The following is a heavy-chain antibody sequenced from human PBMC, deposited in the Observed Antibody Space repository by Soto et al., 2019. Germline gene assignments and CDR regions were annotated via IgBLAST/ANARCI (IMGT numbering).Heavy chain of an antibody. CDR1: GGSINFYY. Sequence: PSETLSLTCTVSGGSINFYYCIFIRHPSLKGLEWIGRIYTSGSANYNPSLKSRVTMSVDTSKNQLSLKLRSVTAADSAIYYCTRDRSEGSGRYFWVDSWGQGILVTVSS. D-gene: IGHD1-26*01. V-gene: IGHV4-4*07. CDR3: TRDRSEGSGRYFWVDS. J-gene: IGHJ4*02. CDR2: IYTSGSA.